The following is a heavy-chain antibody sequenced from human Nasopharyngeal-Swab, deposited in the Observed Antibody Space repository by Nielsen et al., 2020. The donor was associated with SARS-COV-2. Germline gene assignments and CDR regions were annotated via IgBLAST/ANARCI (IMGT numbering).Heavy chain of an antibody. Sequence: WIRQPPGKGLEWIGYIHYSGSTSYNPSLKSRVTISVDTSKNQFSLKVRSVTAADTAVYYCARGSDYRAFDIWGQGTMVTVSS. CDR3: ARGSDYRAFDI. J-gene: IGHJ3*02. CDR2: IHYSGST. V-gene: IGHV4-59*01. D-gene: IGHD1-26*01.